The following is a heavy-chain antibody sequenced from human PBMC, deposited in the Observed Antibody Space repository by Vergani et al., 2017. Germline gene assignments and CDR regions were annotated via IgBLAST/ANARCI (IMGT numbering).Heavy chain of an antibody. J-gene: IGHJ4*02. V-gene: IGHV4-61*01. CDR2: IYYSGST. CDR3: ARLITSASYSSSWYFDY. Sequence: QVQLQESGPGLVKPSETLSLTCTVSGGSVSSGSYYWSWIRQPPGKGLEWIGYIYYSGSTNYNPSLKSRVTISVDTSKNQFSLKLSSVTAADTAVYYCARLITSASYSSSWYFDYWGQGTLVTVSS. D-gene: IGHD6-13*01. CDR1: GGSVSSGSYY.